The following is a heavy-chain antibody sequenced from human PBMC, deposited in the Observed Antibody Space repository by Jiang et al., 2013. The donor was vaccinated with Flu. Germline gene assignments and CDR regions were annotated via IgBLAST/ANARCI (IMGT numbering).Heavy chain of an antibody. CDR3: AREPHYDSSGYYLFDY. J-gene: IGHJ4*02. CDR1: GYTFTGYY. Sequence: SGAEVKKPGASVKVSCKASGYTFTGYYMHWVRQAPGQGLEWMGWINPNSGGTNYAQKFQGWVTMTRDTSISTAYMELSRLRSDDTAVYYCAREPHYDSSGYYLFDYWGQGTLVTVSS. CDR2: INPNSGGT. D-gene: IGHD3-22*01. V-gene: IGHV1-2*04.